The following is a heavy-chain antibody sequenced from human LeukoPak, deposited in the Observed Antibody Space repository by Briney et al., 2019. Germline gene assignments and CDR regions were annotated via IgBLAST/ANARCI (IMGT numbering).Heavy chain of an antibody. CDR3: ARGLPPYYYGSGSYYN. CDR1: GGSFSGYY. D-gene: IGHD3-10*01. V-gene: IGHV4-34*01. CDR2: INHSGST. J-gene: IGHJ4*02. Sequence: PSETLSLTCAVYGGSFSGYYWSWIRRPPGKGLEWIGEINHSGSTNYNPSLKSRVTISVDTSKNQFSLKLSSVTAADTAVYYCARGLPPYYYGSGSYYNWGQGTLVTVSS.